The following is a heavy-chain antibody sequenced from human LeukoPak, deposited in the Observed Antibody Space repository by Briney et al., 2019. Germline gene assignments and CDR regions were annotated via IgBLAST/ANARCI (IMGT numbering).Heavy chain of an antibody. CDR1: GGSISSSSYY. CDR2: IYHSGST. CDR3: ARGPYDFWSGFDYYYYYMDV. J-gene: IGHJ6*03. Sequence: SEALSLTCTVSGGSISSSSYYWGWIRQPPGKGLEWIGYIYHSGSTYYSPSLKSRVTISVDRSKNQFSLKLSSVTAADTAVYYCARGPYDFWSGFDYYYYYMDVWGKGTTVTVSS. D-gene: IGHD3-3*01. V-gene: IGHV4-39*07.